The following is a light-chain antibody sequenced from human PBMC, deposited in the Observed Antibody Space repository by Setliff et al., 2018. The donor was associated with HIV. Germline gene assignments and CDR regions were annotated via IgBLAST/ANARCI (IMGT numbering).Light chain of an antibody. V-gene: IGLV3-21*04. CDR2: YDS. CDR3: QVWDGSRDPWV. J-gene: IGLJ3*02. Sequence: SYELTQPPSVSVAPGKTARITCGGNNIGSKSVHWYQRKPGQAPVVVIYYDSDRPSGIPERFSGSNSGNTATLTISRVEAGDEADYYCQVWDGSRDPWVFGGGTKVTVL. CDR1: NIGSKS.